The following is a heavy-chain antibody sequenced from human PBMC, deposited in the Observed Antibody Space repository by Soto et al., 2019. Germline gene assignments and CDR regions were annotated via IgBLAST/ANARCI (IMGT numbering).Heavy chain of an antibody. V-gene: IGHV2-5*02. CDR1: GFSLSTSGVG. CDR2: IYWDDDK. J-gene: IGHJ6*02. D-gene: IGHD2-15*01. CDR3: AHVLVVVANYGMDV. Sequence: QITLKESGPTLVKPTQTLTLTCTFSGFSLSTSGVGVGWIRQPPGKALEWLALIYWDDDKHYSPSLTSRLTITKDTSKNQVVLTMTNMDPVDTATYYCAHVLVVVANYGMDVWGQGTTVTVSS.